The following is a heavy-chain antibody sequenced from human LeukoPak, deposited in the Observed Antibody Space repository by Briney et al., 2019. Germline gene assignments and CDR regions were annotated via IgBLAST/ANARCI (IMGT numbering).Heavy chain of an antibody. CDR2: IYYSGST. CDR3: VRDLLRVNPPASYMDD. Sequence: PSETLSLTCTVSGGSISSSSYYWGWIRQPPGTGLEWIGSIYYSGSTYYNPSLKSRVTISVDTSKNQFSLKLSSVTAADTAVYYCVRDLLRVNPPASYMDDWGKGTTVTVS. J-gene: IGHJ6*03. V-gene: IGHV4-39*07. CDR1: GGSISSSSYY. D-gene: IGHD2-8*01.